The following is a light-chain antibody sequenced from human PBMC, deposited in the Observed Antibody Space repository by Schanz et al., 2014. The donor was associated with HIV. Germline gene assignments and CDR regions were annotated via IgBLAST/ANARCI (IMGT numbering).Light chain of an antibody. Sequence: QSALTQPASVSGSPGQSITISCTGTSSDVGDYNFVSWYQQHPGKAPKLMIYDVSNRPSGVSNRFSGSKSGNTASLTISALQAEDEADYFCCSYAGTYTRYVFGTGTKLPS. CDR1: SSDVGDYNF. V-gene: IGLV2-14*03. CDR2: DVS. CDR3: CSYAGTYTRYV. J-gene: IGLJ1*01.